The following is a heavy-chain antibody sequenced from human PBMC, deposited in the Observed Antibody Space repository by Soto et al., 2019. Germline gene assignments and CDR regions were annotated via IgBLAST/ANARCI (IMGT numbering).Heavy chain of an antibody. CDR2: IIPIFGTA. CDR3: ARVRDSSSSADAFDI. D-gene: IGHD6-6*01. Sequence: SVEVPCKASGGTFRTYAIIWVRQAPGQGLEWMGGIIPIFGTANYAQKFQGRVTITADESTSTAYMELSSLRSEDTAVYYCARVRDSSSSADAFDIWGQGTMVTVSS. V-gene: IGHV1-69*13. J-gene: IGHJ3*02. CDR1: GGTFRTYA.